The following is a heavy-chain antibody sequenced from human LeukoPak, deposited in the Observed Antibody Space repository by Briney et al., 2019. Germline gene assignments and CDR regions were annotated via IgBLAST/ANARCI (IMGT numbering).Heavy chain of an antibody. CDR3: ARDQGYYYGSHSYGMDV. V-gene: IGHV4-39*02. D-gene: IGHD3-10*01. CDR1: GGSISSSTHY. CDR2: IYYRGST. J-gene: IGHJ6*02. Sequence: PSETLSLACTVSGGSISSSTHYWGWIRQPPGKGLEWIGNIYYRGSTYYNPSLKSRVTISVDTSKNQFSLKLSSVTAADTAVYYCARDQGYYYGSHSYGMDVWGQGTTVTVSS.